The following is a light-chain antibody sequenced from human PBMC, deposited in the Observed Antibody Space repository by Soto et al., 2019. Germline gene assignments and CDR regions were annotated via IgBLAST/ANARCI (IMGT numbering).Light chain of an antibody. V-gene: IGKV3-20*01. CDR2: GAS. CDR3: QHYGSSPET. CDR1: QSVSSY. J-gene: IGKJ1*01. Sequence: EIVMPQAPATLSVSPGERATLSFRASQSVSSYLAWYQQKPGQAPRLLIYGASSRATGIPDRFSGSGSGTDFTLTISRLEPEDFAVYYCQHYGSSPETFGQGTKVDIK.